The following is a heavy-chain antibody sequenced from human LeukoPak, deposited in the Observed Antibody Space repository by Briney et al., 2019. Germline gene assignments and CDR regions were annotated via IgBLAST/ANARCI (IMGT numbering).Heavy chain of an antibody. J-gene: IGHJ4*02. V-gene: IGHV3-48*01. CDR1: GFTFSSYE. Sequence: GGSLRLSCAASGFTFSSYEMNWVRQAPGKGLEWVSYISSSSSTIYYADSVKGRFTISRDNAKNSLYLQMNSLRAEDTAVYYCAREVRFFDFDYWGQGTLVTVSS. CDR2: ISSSSSTI. D-gene: IGHD3-3*01. CDR3: AREVRFFDFDY.